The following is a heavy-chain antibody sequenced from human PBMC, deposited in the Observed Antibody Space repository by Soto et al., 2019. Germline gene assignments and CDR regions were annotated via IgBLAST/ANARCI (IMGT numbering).Heavy chain of an antibody. Sequence: PGGSLRLSCAASGFTFITYGMHWGRQPPGKGLEWVAVISSDGKSEHYADPVKGRFSTSRDNSKNTLSLQMNSLRVEDTAVYYCAKTITTYSGDSRGRGALADYWGQGTLVTVSS. CDR1: GFTFITYG. D-gene: IGHD3-22*01. CDR3: AKTITTYSGDSRGRGALADY. J-gene: IGHJ4*02. CDR2: ISSDGKSE. V-gene: IGHV3-30*18.